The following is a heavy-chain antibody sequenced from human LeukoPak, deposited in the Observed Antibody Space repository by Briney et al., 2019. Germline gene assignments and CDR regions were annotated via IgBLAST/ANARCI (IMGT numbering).Heavy chain of an antibody. CDR2: INPNSGGT. J-gene: IGHJ4*02. Sequence: ASVKVSCKASGGTFSSYAISWVRQAPRQGLEWMGRINPNSGGTNYAQKFQGRVTMTRDTSISTAYMELSRLRSDDTAVYYCARESQVPTGWLFDYWGQGTLVTVSS. CDR3: ARESQVPTGWLFDY. CDR1: GGTFSSYA. D-gene: IGHD6-19*01. V-gene: IGHV1-2*06.